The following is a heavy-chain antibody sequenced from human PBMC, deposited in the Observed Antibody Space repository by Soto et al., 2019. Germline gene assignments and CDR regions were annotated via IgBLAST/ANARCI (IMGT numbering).Heavy chain of an antibody. D-gene: IGHD3-9*01. CDR2: ISSSSSYI. CDR3: ASLSILTGYFYNWFDP. V-gene: IGHV3-21*01. CDR1: GFTFSSYS. J-gene: IGHJ5*02. Sequence: GGSLRLSCAASGFTFSSYSMNWVRQAPGKGLEWVSSISSSSSYIYYADSVKGRFTISRDNAKNSLYLQMNSLRAEDTAVYYCASLSILTGYFYNWFDPWGQGTLVTVSS.